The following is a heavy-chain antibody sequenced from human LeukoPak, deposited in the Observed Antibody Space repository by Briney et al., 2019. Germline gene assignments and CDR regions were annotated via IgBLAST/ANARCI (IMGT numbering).Heavy chain of an antibody. Sequence: SETLSLTCTVSGGSISSYYWSWIRQPAGKGLERIGRIYTSGSTNYNPSLKSRVTMSVDTSKNQFSLKLSSVTTADTAVYCCAREHSYGTPICGMDVWGQGTTVTVSS. CDR1: GGSISSYY. J-gene: IGHJ6*02. CDR3: AREHSYGTPICGMDV. D-gene: IGHD5-18*01. CDR2: IYTSGST. V-gene: IGHV4-4*07.